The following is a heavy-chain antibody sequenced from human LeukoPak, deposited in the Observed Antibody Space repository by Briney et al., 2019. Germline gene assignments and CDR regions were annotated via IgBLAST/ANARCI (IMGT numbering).Heavy chain of an antibody. CDR3: ARDGDYYDYYYYMDV. CDR2: IYTSGST. V-gene: IGHV4-61*02. D-gene: IGHD3-16*01. CDR1: GDSISSGDYY. J-gene: IGHJ6*03. Sequence: SETLSLTCTVSGDSISSGDYYWSWIRQPAGKGLEWIGRIYTSGSTNYNPSLKSRVTMSVDTSKNQFSLKLSSVTAADTAVYYCARDGDYYDYYYYMDVWGKGTTVTISS.